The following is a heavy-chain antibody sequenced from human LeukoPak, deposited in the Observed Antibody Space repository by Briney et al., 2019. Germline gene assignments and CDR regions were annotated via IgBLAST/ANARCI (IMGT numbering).Heavy chain of an antibody. J-gene: IGHJ4*02. CDR2: ISGGGGST. CDR1: GFTFTSYS. D-gene: IGHD1-26*01. V-gene: IGHV3-23*01. CDR3: AKGGKWDVTPFDY. Sequence: GGSLRLSCAASGFTFTSYSMNWGRQAPGKGLEWVSTISGGGGSTYYADSVKGRFTISRDNSKNTLYLQVNSLRAEDTAVYYCAKGGKWDVTPFDYWGQGTLVTVSS.